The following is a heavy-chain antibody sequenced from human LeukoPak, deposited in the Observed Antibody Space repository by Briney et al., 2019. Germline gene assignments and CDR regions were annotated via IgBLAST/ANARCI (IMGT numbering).Heavy chain of an antibody. D-gene: IGHD3-22*01. CDR1: GGSISSASYY. CDR3: ARDTRLGDSSGYYYSSDAFDI. CDR2: IYYTGST. Sequence: PSETLSLTCSVSGGSISSASYYWGWIRQPPGKALEWIASIYYTGSTYYNPSLKSRVTISIDRSKNQFSLKLSSVTAADAAVYYCARDTRLGDSSGYYYSSDAFDIWGQGTMVTVSS. J-gene: IGHJ3*02. V-gene: IGHV4-39*07.